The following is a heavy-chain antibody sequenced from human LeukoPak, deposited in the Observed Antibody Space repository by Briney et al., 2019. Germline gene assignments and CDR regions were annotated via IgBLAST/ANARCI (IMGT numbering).Heavy chain of an antibody. Sequence: ASVKVSCKASGYTFTGYYMHWVRQAPGQGLEWMGWINPNSGGTNYAQKFQGRVTMTRDTSISTAYMELRSLRSDDTAVYYCARHAGYYDSSGYQHLFDYWGQGTLVTVSS. CDR1: GYTFTGYY. CDR2: INPNSGGT. J-gene: IGHJ4*02. CDR3: ARHAGYYDSSGYQHLFDY. V-gene: IGHV1-2*02. D-gene: IGHD3-22*01.